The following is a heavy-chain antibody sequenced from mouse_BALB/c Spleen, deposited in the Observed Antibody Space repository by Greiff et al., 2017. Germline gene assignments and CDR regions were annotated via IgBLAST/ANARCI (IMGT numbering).Heavy chain of an antibody. V-gene: IGHV14-3*02. D-gene: IGHD3-3*01. CDR1: GFNIKDTY. Sequence: VQLKESGAELVKPGASVKLSCTASGFNIKDTYMHWVKQRPEQGLEWIGAIYPGNGDTSYNQKFKGKATLTADKSSSTAYMQLSSLTSEDSAVYYCARGTTFAYWGQGTLVTVSA. J-gene: IGHJ3*01. CDR2: IYPGNGDT. CDR3: ARGTTFAY.